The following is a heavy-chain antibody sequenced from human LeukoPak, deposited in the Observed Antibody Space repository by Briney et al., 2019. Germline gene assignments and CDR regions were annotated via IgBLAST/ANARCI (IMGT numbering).Heavy chain of an antibody. Sequence: KASETLSLTCTVSGGSISSYYWSWIRQPPGKGLEWIGFISYSGDTNYNPSLKSRVTISVDTSKNHFSLRLNSVTAADTAVYYCARVGSSSRIDYWGQGTLVTVSS. CDR3: ARVGSSSRIDY. CDR1: GGSISSYY. V-gene: IGHV4-59*01. D-gene: IGHD6-13*01. J-gene: IGHJ4*02. CDR2: ISYSGDT.